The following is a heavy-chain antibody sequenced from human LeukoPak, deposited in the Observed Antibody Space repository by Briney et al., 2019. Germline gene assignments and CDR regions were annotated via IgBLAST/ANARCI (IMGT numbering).Heavy chain of an antibody. J-gene: IGHJ4*02. CDR3: ARLSEILLWFGEYYFDY. D-gene: IGHD3-10*01. CDR1: GYSFTSYW. CDR2: IYPGDSDT. V-gene: IGHV5-51*01. Sequence: GESLKISCKGSGYSFTSYWIGWVRQMPGKGLEWMGIIYPGDSDTRYSPSFQGQVTISADKSNSTAYLQWSSLKASDTAMYYCARLSEILLWFGEYYFDYWGQGTLVTVSS.